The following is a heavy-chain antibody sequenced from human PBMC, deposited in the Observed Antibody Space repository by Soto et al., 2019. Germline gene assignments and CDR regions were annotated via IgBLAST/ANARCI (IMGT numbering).Heavy chain of an antibody. D-gene: IGHD2-15*01. CDR1: GFTFSTYC. Sequence: QVQLVESGGGVVQPGRSLRLSCAASGFTFSTYCIHWVRQAPGKGLERVAVIWYDGSNEYYADSVKGRFTISRDNSKNTLYLQMNSLTAEDTAVFYCARDTGCALGFWPGGRCDYYGMEVWGQGTTVTVSS. CDR3: ARDTGCALGFWPGGRCDYYGMEV. V-gene: IGHV3-33*01. CDR2: IWYDGSNE. J-gene: IGHJ6*02.